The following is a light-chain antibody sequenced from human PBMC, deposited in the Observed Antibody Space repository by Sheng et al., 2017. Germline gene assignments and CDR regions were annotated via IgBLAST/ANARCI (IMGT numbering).Light chain of an antibody. Sequence: EIVLTQSPATLSLSPGETATLSCRASQSVDSRLAWYQQKPGQAPRLLIYGASSRATGIPDRFSGSGSGTDFTLTISRLEPEDFAVYYCQQYGSSPYSFGQGTKLEIK. CDR3: QQYGSSPYS. CDR2: GAS. CDR1: QSVDSR. J-gene: IGKJ2*03. V-gene: IGKV3-20*01.